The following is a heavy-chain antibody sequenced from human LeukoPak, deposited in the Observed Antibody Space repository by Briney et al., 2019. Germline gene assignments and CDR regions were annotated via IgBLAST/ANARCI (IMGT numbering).Heavy chain of an antibody. CDR1: GYTFTSYA. J-gene: IGHJ4*02. CDR3: ARGGTYSSGWYDY. V-gene: IGHV1-3*01. D-gene: IGHD6-19*01. CDR2: INAGNGNT. Sequence: AASVKVSCKASGYTFTSYAMHWVRQAPGQRLESMGWINAGNGNTKYSQKFQGRVTITRDTSASTAYMELSSLRSEDTAVYYCARGGTYSSGWYDYWGQGTLVTVSS.